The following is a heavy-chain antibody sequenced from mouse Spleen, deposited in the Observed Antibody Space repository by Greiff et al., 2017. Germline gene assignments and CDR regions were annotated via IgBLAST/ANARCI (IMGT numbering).Heavy chain of an antibody. V-gene: IGHV5-9-3*01. J-gene: IGHJ4*01. CDR1: GFTFSSYA. D-gene: IGHD1-2*01. CDR2: ISSGGSYT. CDR3: ASTATHAMDY. Sequence: EVQVVESGGGLVKPGGSLKLSCAASGFTFSSYAMSWVRQTPEKRLEWVATISSGGSYTYYPDSVKGRFTISRDNAKNTLYLQMSSLRSEDTAMYYCASTATHAMDYWGQGTSVTVSS.